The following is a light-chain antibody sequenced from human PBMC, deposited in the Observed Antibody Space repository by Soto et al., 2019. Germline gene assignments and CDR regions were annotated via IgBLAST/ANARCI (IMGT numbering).Light chain of an antibody. Sequence: DIQMTQSPSSLSASVGDRVTLSCRASQGVSDYVTWYHHKPGEAPRLLVYSASVLQSGVPSRFSGSGSGTDFTLTISNVQPEDFGTYSCQQSLSTPYTFGQGTKLYIK. V-gene: IGKV1-39*01. J-gene: IGKJ2*01. CDR3: QQSLSTPYT. CDR1: QGVSDY. CDR2: SAS.